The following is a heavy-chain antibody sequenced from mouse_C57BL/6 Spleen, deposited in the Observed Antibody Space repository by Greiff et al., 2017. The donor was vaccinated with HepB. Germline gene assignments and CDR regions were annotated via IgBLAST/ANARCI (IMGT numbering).Heavy chain of an antibody. V-gene: IGHV1-81*01. CDR2: IYPRSGNT. CDR3: SRRYYGSSPYAMDY. D-gene: IGHD1-1*01. CDR1: GYTFTSYG. J-gene: IGHJ4*01. Sequence: VQLQQSGAELARPGASVKLSCKASGYTFTSYGISWVKQRTGQGLEWIGEIYPRSGNTYYNEKFKGKATLTADKSSSPAYMELRSLTSEDSAVYFSSRRYYGSSPYAMDYWGQGTSVTVSS.